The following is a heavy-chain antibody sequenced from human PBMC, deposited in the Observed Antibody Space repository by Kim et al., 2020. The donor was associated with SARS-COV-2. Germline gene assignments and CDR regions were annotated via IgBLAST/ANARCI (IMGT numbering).Heavy chain of an antibody. CDR3: ARTGPYSNFDY. D-gene: IGHD5-18*01. J-gene: IGHJ4*02. Sequence: TEYAASVKGRFTISRDDSKNSLYLQMNSLKTEDTAVYYCARTGPYSNFDYWGQGTLVTVSS. V-gene: IGHV3-72*01. CDR2: T.